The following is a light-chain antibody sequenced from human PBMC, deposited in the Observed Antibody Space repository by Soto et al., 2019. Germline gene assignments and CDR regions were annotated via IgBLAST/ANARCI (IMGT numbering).Light chain of an antibody. CDR2: GAS. CDR3: QQYGSSPRT. Sequence: EIVLTQSPGPLSLAPGERATLSCRASQSVSSSYLAWYQQKPGQAPRLLIYGASSRATGIPDRFSGSGSGTDFTLTISRLEPEDFAEYYCQQYGSSPRTFGQGTKVEIK. CDR1: QSVSSSY. V-gene: IGKV3-20*01. J-gene: IGKJ1*01.